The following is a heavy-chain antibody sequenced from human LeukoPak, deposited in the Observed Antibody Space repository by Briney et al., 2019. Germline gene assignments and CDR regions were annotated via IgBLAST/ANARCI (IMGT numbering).Heavy chain of an antibody. J-gene: IGHJ6*03. D-gene: IGHD3-9*01. CDR2: IIPIFGTA. Sequence: GSSVKVSCKASGGTFSSYAISWVRQAPGQGLEWMGGIIPIFGTANYAQKFQGRVTITADKSTSTAYMELSSLRSEDTAVYYCARVFYDILTGYSDYYYMDVWGKGTTVTVSS. CDR1: GGTFSSYA. V-gene: IGHV1-69*06. CDR3: ARVFYDILTGYSDYYYMDV.